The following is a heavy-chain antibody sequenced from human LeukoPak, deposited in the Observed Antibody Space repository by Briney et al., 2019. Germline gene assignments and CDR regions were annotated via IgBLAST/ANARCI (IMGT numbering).Heavy chain of an antibody. V-gene: IGHV1-2*02. CDR2: INPNSGGT. CDR1: GYTFTGYY. J-gene: IGHJ4*02. Sequence: GASVTVSCKASGYTFTGYYMHWVRQAPGQGLEWMGWINPNSGGTNYAQKFQGRVTMTRDTSISTAYMELSRLRSDDTAVYYCARDVRDTAMAPIDYWGQGTLVTVSS. D-gene: IGHD5-18*01. CDR3: ARDVRDTAMAPIDY.